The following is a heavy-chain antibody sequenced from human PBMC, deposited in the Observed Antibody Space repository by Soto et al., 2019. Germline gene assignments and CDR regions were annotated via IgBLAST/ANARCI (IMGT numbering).Heavy chain of an antibody. CDR2: IYHSGTT. V-gene: IGHV4-4*02. D-gene: IGHD1-26*01. J-gene: IGHJ4*02. CDR1: GASISNTDW. CDR3: AIPGAGDFDY. Sequence: SETLSLTCAVSGASISNTDWWSWVRQPPGKGLEWIGEIYHSGTTNCDPSLKSRVTISLDKSKSLFSLTLTSLTAADTAVYYCAIPGAGDFDYWGQGALVTVSS.